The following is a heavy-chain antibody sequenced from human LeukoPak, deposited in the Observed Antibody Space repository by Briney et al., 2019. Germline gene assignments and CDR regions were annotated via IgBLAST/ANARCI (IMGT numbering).Heavy chain of an antibody. D-gene: IGHD5-12*01. J-gene: IGHJ4*02. CDR3: ARCAYGPTKSCGTHDY. CDR1: GFMLINHG. CDR2: ISASSDTI. Sequence: GGSLRLSCAASGFMLINHGMNWGRQAPGKGREWVSYISASSDTIHYAESVKGRFTISRDNAENSLYLQMSSLRGEDTAVYYCARCAYGPTKSCGTHDYWGQGTLVTVSS. V-gene: IGHV3-48*01.